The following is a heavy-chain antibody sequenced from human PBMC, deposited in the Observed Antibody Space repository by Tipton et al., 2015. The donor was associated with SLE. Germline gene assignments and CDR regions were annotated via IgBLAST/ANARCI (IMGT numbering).Heavy chain of an antibody. Sequence: VKPSETLSLTCIVSGDSINNNNYYWGWIRQPPGKGLEWIATIHHSGSTYYNPSLKSRVTISVDTSKSQFSLKLSSVTAADTAVYYCARGRRDAYNFNYYYGVDVWGQGTTVTVSS. CDR2: IHHSGST. D-gene: IGHD5-24*01. CDR3: ARGRRDAYNFNYYYGVDV. V-gene: IGHV4-39*01. CDR1: GDSINNNNYY. J-gene: IGHJ6*02.